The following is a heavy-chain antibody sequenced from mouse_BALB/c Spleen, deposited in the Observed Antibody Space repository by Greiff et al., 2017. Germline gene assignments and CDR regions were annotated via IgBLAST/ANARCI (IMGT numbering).Heavy chain of an antibody. CDR3: ARYYGDY. CDR2: INPGSGGT. Sequence: QVQLQQSGAELVRPGTSVKVSCKASGYAFTNYLIEWVKQRPGQGLEWIGVINPGSGGTNYNEKFKGKATLTADKSSSTAYMQLSSLTSDDSAVYFCARYYGDYWGQGTTLTVSS. J-gene: IGHJ2*01. V-gene: IGHV1-54*03. D-gene: IGHD1-2*01. CDR1: GYAFTNYL.